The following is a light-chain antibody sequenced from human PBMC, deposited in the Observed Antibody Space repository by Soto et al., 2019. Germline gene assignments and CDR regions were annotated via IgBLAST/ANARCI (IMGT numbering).Light chain of an antibody. Sequence: EIVLTQSPATLSLYPGERATLSCRASQSVSSNLAWYQQKPGQAPRLLIYGASNRATGIPDRFSGSGSGTDFTLTISSLQPDDFATYYCHQYNTYSWTFGQGTKVDI. CDR1: QSVSSN. J-gene: IGKJ1*01. CDR2: GAS. V-gene: IGKV3D-15*01. CDR3: HQYNTYSWT.